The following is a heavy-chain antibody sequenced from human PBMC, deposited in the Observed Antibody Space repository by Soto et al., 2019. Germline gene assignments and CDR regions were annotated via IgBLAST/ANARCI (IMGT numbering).Heavy chain of an antibody. Sequence: SETLSLTCTVSGGSISSSSYYWGWIRQPPGKGLEWIGSIYYSGSTYYNPSLKSRVTISVDTSKNQFSLKLSSVTAADTAVYYCASVYSGYDYSGYYYYYMDVWGKGTTVT. D-gene: IGHD5-12*01. J-gene: IGHJ6*03. CDR2: IYYSGST. V-gene: IGHV4-39*01. CDR3: ASVYSGYDYSGYYYYYMDV. CDR1: GGSISSSSYY.